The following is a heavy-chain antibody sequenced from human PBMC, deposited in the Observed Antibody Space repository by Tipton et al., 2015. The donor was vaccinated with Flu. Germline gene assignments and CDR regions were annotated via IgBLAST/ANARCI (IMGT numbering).Heavy chain of an antibody. CDR3: VGHYLAYGGGDCESGLDY. CDR2: IYPGDSDT. V-gene: IGHV5-51*01. CDR1: GYSFTSYW. J-gene: IGHJ4*02. D-gene: IGHD2-21*02. Sequence: VQLVQSGAEVKKPGESLKISCKGSGYSFTSYWIGWVRQMPGKGLEWMGIIYPGDSDTRYSPSFQGQVTISADKSISTAYLQWSSLMASDTAMYYCVGHYLAYGGGDCESGLDYWGQVTLVTVSS.